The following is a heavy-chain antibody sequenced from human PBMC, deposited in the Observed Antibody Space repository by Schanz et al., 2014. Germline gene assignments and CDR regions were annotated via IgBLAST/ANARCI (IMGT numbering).Heavy chain of an antibody. CDR3: ARGIGGYGANNCFDG. Sequence: QVHLVQSGAEVKRPGASVKVSCKASEYSFTSYSMHWVRQAPGQRLEWMGWINTGSGDTKYSQNFQGRVTITRDTSASSAYMELSSLRSEDTAVYSCARGIGGYGANNCFDGWGQGTLVTVSS. CDR2: INTGSGDT. D-gene: IGHD5-12*01. J-gene: IGHJ5*02. CDR1: EYSFTSYS. V-gene: IGHV1-3*04.